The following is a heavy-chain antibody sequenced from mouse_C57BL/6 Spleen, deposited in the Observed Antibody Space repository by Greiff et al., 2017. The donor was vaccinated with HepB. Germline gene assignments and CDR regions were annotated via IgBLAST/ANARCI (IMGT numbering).Heavy chain of an antibody. D-gene: IGHD1-1*01. Sequence: EVQLQQSGPELVKPGASVKISCKASGYTFTDYYMNWVKQSHGKSLEWIGDINPNNGGTSYNQKIKGKATLTVDNSSSTAYMELRSLTSEDSAVYYCARSYYYYGSSYAWFAYWGQGTLVTVSA. J-gene: IGHJ3*01. CDR3: ARSYYYYGSSYAWFAY. V-gene: IGHV1-26*01. CDR1: GYTFTDYY. CDR2: INPNNGGT.